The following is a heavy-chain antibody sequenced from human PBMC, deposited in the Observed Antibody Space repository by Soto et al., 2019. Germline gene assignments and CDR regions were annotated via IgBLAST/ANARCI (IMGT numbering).Heavy chain of an antibody. CDR2: IIPILGIA. CDR3: ARTASVGATGFDY. Sequence: SVKVSCKASGGTFSSYTISWVRQAPGQGLEWMGRIIPILGIANYAQKFQGRVTITADKSTSTAYMELSSLRSEDTAVYYCARTASVGATGFDYWGQGTLVTVSS. V-gene: IGHV1-69*02. D-gene: IGHD1-26*01. J-gene: IGHJ4*02. CDR1: GGTFSSYT.